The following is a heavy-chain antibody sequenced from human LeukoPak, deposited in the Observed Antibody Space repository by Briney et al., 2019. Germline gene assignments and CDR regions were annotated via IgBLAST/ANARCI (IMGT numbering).Heavy chain of an antibody. D-gene: IGHD5-18*01. Sequence: GASVKVSCKASGYTFTVKYMHWVRQAAGQGLEWMGWINPNSGGTNYAQNFQGRVTMTRDTSASTVYMELTGLTSDDTAVYFCARGGYSYAVDYWGQGTLVTVSS. CDR3: ARGGYSYAVDY. J-gene: IGHJ4*02. CDR2: INPNSGGT. CDR1: GYTFTVKY. V-gene: IGHV1-2*02.